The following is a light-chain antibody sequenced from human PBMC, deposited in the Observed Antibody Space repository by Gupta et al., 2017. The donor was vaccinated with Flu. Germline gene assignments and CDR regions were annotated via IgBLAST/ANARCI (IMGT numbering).Light chain of an antibody. V-gene: IGKV3-20*01. Sequence: GTLSLSPGERATLSCRASQSVSLNYMGWYQHRPGQVPRLLIYDASRRATGIPDRFSDSGSATALTLSISRLEPKNFAVCYCQQEDHPPVTFGGGTKVDIK. CDR2: DAS. J-gene: IGKJ4*01. CDR1: QSVSLNY. CDR3: QQEDHPPVT.